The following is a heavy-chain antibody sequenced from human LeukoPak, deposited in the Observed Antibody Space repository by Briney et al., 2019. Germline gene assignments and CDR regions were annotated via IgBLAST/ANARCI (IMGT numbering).Heavy chain of an antibody. D-gene: IGHD3-22*01. V-gene: IGHV4-38-2*02. CDR1: GYSISSGYY. CDR2: IYRSGGT. CDR3: ARDQYYDSSGL. Sequence: SETLSLTCAVSGYSISSGYYWGWIRQPPGKGLEWIGSIYRSGGTYYNPSLRSRVTISVDTSKNQFSLKLSSVTAADTAVYYCARDQYYDSSGLWGQGTLVTVSS. J-gene: IGHJ4*02.